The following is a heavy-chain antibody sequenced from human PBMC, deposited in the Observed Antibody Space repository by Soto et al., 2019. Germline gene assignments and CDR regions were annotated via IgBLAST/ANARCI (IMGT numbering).Heavy chain of an antibody. Sequence: ASVKVSCKASGGTFSSYAISWVRQAPGQGLEWMGRIIPILGIANYAQKFQGRVTITADKSTSTAYMELSSLRSEDTAVYYCASPNYYDSIVVSASFDYWGQGTLVTVSS. J-gene: IGHJ4*02. D-gene: IGHD3-22*01. CDR1: GGTFSSYA. CDR3: ASPNYYDSIVVSASFDY. V-gene: IGHV1-69*04. CDR2: IIPILGIA.